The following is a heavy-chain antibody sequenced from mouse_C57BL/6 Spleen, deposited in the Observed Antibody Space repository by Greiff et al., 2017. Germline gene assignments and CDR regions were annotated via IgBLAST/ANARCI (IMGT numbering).Heavy chain of an antibody. CDR3: ARSGDGSSLHWYFDV. V-gene: IGHV1-9*01. D-gene: IGHD1-1*01. Sequence: QVQLQQSGAELMKPGASVKLSCKATGYTFTGYWIEWVKQRPGHGLEWIGEILPGSGSTNYNEKFKGKATFTADTSSNTAYMQSSSLTTEDSAIYYCARSGDGSSLHWYFDVWGTGTTVTVSS. J-gene: IGHJ1*03. CDR1: GYTFTGYW. CDR2: ILPGSGST.